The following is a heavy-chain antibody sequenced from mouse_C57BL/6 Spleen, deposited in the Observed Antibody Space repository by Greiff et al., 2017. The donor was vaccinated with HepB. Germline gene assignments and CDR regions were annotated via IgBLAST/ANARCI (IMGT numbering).Heavy chain of an antibody. CDR3: TRTDSSGYVSYAMDY. CDR1: GFTFSDAW. D-gene: IGHD3-2*02. J-gene: IGHJ4*01. Sequence: EVKLVESGGGLVQPGGSMKLSCAASGFTFSDAWMDWVRQSPEKGLVWVAEIRNKANNHATYYAESVKGRFTISRDDSKSSVYLQMNSLRAEDTGIYYCTRTDSSGYVSYAMDYWGQGTSVTVSS. V-gene: IGHV6-6*01. CDR2: IRNKANNHAT.